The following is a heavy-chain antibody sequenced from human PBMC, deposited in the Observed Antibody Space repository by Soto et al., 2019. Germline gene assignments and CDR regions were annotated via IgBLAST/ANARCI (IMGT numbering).Heavy chain of an antibody. V-gene: IGHV3-30*03. Sequence: GGSLRLSCAASGFTFSNYGMRWVRQALGEGLEWVAVTSYDGSNKYYADSVKGRFTISRDNAKNTVSLQMNSLRDEETAVYYCAREETVWPLAYGLDVWGQGTTVTVSS. CDR3: AREETVWPLAYGLDV. CDR2: TSYDGSNK. J-gene: IGHJ6*02. D-gene: IGHD2-21*02. CDR1: GFTFSNYG.